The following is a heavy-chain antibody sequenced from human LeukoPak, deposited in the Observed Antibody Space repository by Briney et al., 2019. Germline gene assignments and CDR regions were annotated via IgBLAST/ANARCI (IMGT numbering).Heavy chain of an antibody. J-gene: IGHJ3*02. Sequence: ASVKVSCKAAGYTFSSYGISWVRQAPGQGLEWVGWISTYNGNTHYAQKLQGRVTMTTDTSTSTVYMELRSLRSDDAAVYYCARDWFYGGNFDVFDIWGQGTMVTVSS. CDR1: GYTFSSYG. V-gene: IGHV1-18*01. CDR3: ARDWFYGGNFDVFDI. CDR2: ISTYNGNT. D-gene: IGHD4-23*01.